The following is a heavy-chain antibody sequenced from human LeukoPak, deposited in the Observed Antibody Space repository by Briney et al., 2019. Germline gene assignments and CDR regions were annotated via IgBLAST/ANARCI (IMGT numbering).Heavy chain of an antibody. D-gene: IGHD1-26*01. V-gene: IGHV3-23*01. CDR1: GFTFSSYE. CDR2: ISGSGGGT. Sequence: GGSLRLSCAASGFTFSSYEMNWVRQAPGKGLEWVATISGSGGGTYYADSVKGRFTISRDDSKNTLYLQMNSLRAEDTAVYYCAKDLGRYRNNYFDYWGQGNLVTVSS. J-gene: IGHJ4*02. CDR3: AKDLGRYRNNYFDY.